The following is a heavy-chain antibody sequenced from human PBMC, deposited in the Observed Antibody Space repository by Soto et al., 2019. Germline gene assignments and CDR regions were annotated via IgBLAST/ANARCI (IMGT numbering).Heavy chain of an antibody. CDR2: INPNSGGT. J-gene: IGHJ6*02. CDR3: ARGGIAAALLPMDV. Sequence: GASVKVSCKASGGTFSSYAISWVRQAPGQGLEWMGWINPNSGGTNYAQKFQGRVTMTGDTSTSTAYMELSRLRSDDTAVYYCARGGIAAALLPMDVRGQGTTVTVSS. CDR1: GGTFSSYA. V-gene: IGHV1-2*02. D-gene: IGHD6-13*01.